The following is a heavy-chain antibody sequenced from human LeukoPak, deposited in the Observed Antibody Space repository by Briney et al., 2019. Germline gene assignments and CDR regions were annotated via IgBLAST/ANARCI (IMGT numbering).Heavy chain of an antibody. J-gene: IGHJ4*02. D-gene: IGHD3-10*01. V-gene: IGHV1-69*05. CDR3: ARDYGSGSYYPFDY. CDR2: MNPIFGTA. CDR1: GYTFTSYD. Sequence: GASVKVSCKASGYTFTSYDINWVRQATGQGLEWMGWMNPIFGTANYAQKFQGRVTITTDESTSTAYMELSSLRSEDTAVYYCARDYGSGSYYPFDYWGQGTLVTVSS.